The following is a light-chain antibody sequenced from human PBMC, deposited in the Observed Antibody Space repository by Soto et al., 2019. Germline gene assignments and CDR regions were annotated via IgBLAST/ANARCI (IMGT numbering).Light chain of an antibody. CDR1: KRDGGGYNY. CDR3: CSYAGSYIPYV. V-gene: IGLV2-11*01. CDR2: DVS. J-gene: IGLJ1*01. Sequence: QSVLTQPRSGSGSTGQSVTISFRGNKRDGGGYNYVSWYQQHPGKAPKLMIYDVSKRPSGVPDRFSGSKSGNTASLTISGLQAEDEADYYCCSYAGSYIPYVFGTGTKVTVL.